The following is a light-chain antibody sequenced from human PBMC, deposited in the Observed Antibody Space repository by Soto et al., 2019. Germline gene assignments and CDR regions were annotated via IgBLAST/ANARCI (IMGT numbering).Light chain of an antibody. Sequence: DIQMTQSPSSLSASVGDRVSITCRASQNIDTYLNWYQQRPGKAPKLLIHSTSTLQGGVPSRFSGSGSGTEFSLTISSLQPDDFVTYYCQQSYKTLWTFGQGTKVETK. CDR2: STS. V-gene: IGKV1-39*01. CDR3: QQSYKTLWT. J-gene: IGKJ1*01. CDR1: QNIDTY.